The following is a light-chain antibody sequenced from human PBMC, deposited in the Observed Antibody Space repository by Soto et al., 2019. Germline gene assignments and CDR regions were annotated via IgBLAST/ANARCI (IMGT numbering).Light chain of an antibody. Sequence: QSVLTQPPSVSGAPGQRVTISCTGSSSNIGAHYDVHWYQQLPGTAPKLLIYGNSNRPSGVPDRFSGSKSGTSASLAITGLQAEDEADYYCQSYDSTLSARYVFGTGTQLTVL. J-gene: IGLJ1*01. CDR2: GNS. V-gene: IGLV1-40*01. CDR3: QSYDSTLSARYV. CDR1: SSNIGAHYD.